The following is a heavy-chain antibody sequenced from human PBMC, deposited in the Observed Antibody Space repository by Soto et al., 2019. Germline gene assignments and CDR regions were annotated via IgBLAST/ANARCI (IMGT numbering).Heavy chain of an antibody. Sequence: ASVKVSCKASGYTFINYALHWVRQAPGQSLEWMGWIHAGSGGTKASQKFQERVTFSRDISANTAYMELSSLTSEDTAVYYCAKKGGFSGVTYADYFDFWGQGTLVTVSS. V-gene: IGHV1-3*01. CDR3: AKKGGFSGVTYADYFDF. D-gene: IGHD6-25*01. CDR2: IHAGSGGT. J-gene: IGHJ4*02. CDR1: GYTFINYA.